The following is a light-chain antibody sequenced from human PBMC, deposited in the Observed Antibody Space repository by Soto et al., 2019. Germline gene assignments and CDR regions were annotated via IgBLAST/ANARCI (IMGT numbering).Light chain of an antibody. CDR1: QSVSSN. J-gene: IGKJ1*01. CDR3: QQYNNWPPWT. Sequence: EAVMTQSPATLSVSPGERVTLSCSASQSVSSNLAWYQQKPGQSPRLLIYAVSTRATGIPARFSGSGSGTEFTLTISSLQSEDFAVYFCQQYNNWPPWTFGQGTKVDIK. V-gene: IGKV3-15*01. CDR2: AVS.